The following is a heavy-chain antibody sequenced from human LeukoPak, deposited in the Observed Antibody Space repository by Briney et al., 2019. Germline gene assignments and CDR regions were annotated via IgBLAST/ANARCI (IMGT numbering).Heavy chain of an antibody. D-gene: IGHD6-19*01. J-gene: IGHJ5*02. CDR2: IKQDGSVQ. CDR3: TRLQVAVAGPNWFDP. CDR1: KFTFSSYW. V-gene: IGHV3-7*01. Sequence: GGSLRLSCAASKFTFSSYWMSWVRQAPGKGLEWVANIKQDGSVQFYMDSLKGRFSVSRDNAKNSLYLQMNGLRVEDTAVYYCTRLQVAVAGPNWFDPWGQGTLVTVSS.